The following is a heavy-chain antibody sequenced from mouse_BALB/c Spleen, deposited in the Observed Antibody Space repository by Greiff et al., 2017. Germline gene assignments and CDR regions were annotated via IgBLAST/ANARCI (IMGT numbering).Heavy chain of an antibody. D-gene: IGHD2-4*01. V-gene: IGHV1-5*01. CDR1: GYTFTSYW. J-gene: IGHJ4*01. Sequence: VQLQQSGTVLARPGASVKMSCKASGYTFTSYWMHWVKQRPGQGLEWIGAIYPGNSDTSYNQKFKGKAKLSAVTSTSTAYMELSSLTNEDSAVYFCTRRGIMISTGGYAMDDWGQGTSDTVSS. CDR3: TRRGIMISTGGYAMDD. CDR2: IYPGNSDT.